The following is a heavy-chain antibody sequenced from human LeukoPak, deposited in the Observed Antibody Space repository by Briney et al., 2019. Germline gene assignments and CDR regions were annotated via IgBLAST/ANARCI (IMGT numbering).Heavy chain of an antibody. CDR3: ARAEFTDYYDSSGAYYFDY. CDR2: ISAYNGNT. V-gene: IGHV1-18*01. J-gene: IGHJ4*02. Sequence: GASVKVSCKASGYTFTSYGISWVRQAPGQGLEWMGWISAYNGNTNYAQKLQGRVTMTTDTSTSTAYMELRSLRSDDTAVYYRARAEFTDYYDSSGAYYFDYWGQGTLVTVSS. D-gene: IGHD3-22*01. CDR1: GYTFTSYG.